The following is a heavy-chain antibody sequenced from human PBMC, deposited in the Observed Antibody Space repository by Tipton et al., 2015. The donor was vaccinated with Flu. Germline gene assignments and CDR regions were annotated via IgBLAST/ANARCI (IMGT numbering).Heavy chain of an antibody. CDR2: ISNSGSS. CDR3: ARGHFELGF. D-gene: IGHD1-26*01. V-gene: IGHV4-59*01. CDR1: GDSISSFY. Sequence: TLSLTCSVSGDSISSFYWSWIRQPPGKGLEWIAYISNSGSSNYNPSLKSRITVSVDTSKNQFSLILSSVTAADTAVYYCARGHFELGFWGRGTLVTVSS. J-gene: IGHJ2*01.